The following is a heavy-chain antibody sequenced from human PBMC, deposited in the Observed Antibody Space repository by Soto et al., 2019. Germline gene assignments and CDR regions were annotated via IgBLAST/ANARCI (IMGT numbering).Heavy chain of an antibody. V-gene: IGHV3-23*01. J-gene: IGHJ4*02. D-gene: IGHD3-3*01. CDR3: AKRTYDFWSGYYNY. CDR1: GFTFSSYA. CDR2: ISGSGGST. Sequence: GGSLRLSCAASGFTFSSYAMSWVRQAPGKGLEWVSAISGSGGSTYYADSVKGRFTISRDNSKNTLYLQMNSLRAEDTAVYYCAKRTYDFWSGYYNYWGQGTLVTVSS.